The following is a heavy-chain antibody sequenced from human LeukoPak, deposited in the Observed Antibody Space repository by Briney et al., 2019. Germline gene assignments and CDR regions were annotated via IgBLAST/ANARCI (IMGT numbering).Heavy chain of an antibody. J-gene: IGHJ5*02. V-gene: IGHV1-46*01. Sequence: ASVKVSCKASGYTFTSYYMNGWRQAPGHGLEWRGIINPSGGSTSYAQKFQGRVTMTRDTSTSTVYMELSSLRSEDTAVYYCASTVGYGDNDWFDPWGQGTLVTVSS. CDR1: GYTFTSYY. CDR3: ASTVGYGDNDWFDP. D-gene: IGHD4-17*01. CDR2: INPSGGST.